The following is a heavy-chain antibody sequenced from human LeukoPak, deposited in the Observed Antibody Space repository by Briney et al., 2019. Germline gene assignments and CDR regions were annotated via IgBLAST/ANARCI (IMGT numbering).Heavy chain of an antibody. V-gene: IGHV1-69*05. CDR3: ARDRGLLWFGDPSRIFYYYMDV. CDR1: GGTFSSYA. J-gene: IGHJ6*03. D-gene: IGHD3-10*01. CDR2: IIPIFGTA. Sequence: ASVKVSCKASGGTFSSYAISWVRQAPGQGLEWMGGIIPIFGTANYAQKFQGRVTITTDESTSTAYMELSSLRSEDTAVYYCARDRGLLWFGDPSRIFYYYMDVWGKGTTVTVSS.